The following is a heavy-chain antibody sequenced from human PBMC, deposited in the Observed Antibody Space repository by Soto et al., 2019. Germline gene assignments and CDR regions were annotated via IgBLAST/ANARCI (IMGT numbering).Heavy chain of an antibody. J-gene: IGHJ6*02. D-gene: IGHD3-10*01. V-gene: IGHV1-69*13. CDR2: IIPIFGTA. Sequence: APVKVSCKASGGTFSSYAISWVRQAPGQGLEWMGGIIPIFGTANYAQKFQGRVTITADESTSTAYMELSSLRSEDTAVYYCAREYYGSGSAYYGMDVWGQGTTVTVSS. CDR1: GGTFSSYA. CDR3: AREYYGSGSAYYGMDV.